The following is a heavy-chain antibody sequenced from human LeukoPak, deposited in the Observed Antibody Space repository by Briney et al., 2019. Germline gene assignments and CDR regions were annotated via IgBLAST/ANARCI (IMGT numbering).Heavy chain of an antibody. CDR1: GGSMSSSSYY. CDR3: ARQYKAYYDSSGYWYDP. J-gene: IGHJ5*02. D-gene: IGHD3-22*01. V-gene: IGHV4-39*01. Sequence: SETLSLTCTVSGGSMSSSSYYWGWIRQPPGKGLEWIGRNYYSGSTYYNPSLKSRVTISVDTSKDQFSLKLSSVTAADTAVYYCARQYKAYYDSSGYWYDPWGQGTLVTVSS. CDR2: NYYSGST.